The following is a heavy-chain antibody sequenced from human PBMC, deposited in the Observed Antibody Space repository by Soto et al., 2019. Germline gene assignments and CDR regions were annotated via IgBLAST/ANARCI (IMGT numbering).Heavy chain of an antibody. Sequence: GESLKISCKGSGYSFTSYWIGWVRQMPGKGLEWMGIIYPGDSDTRYSPSFQGQVTISADKSISTAYLQWSSLKASDTAMYYCASLGYNSGSYFGPWPFQHWGQGTLVTVSS. J-gene: IGHJ1*01. V-gene: IGHV5-51*01. CDR2: IYPGDSDT. CDR1: GYSFTSYW. CDR3: ASLGYNSGSYFGPWPFQH. D-gene: IGHD1-26*01.